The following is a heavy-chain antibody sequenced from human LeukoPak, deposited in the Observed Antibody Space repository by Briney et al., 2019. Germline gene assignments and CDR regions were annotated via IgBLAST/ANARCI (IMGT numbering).Heavy chain of an antibody. CDR1: GFTFSYYS. D-gene: IGHD1-26*01. Sequence: GGSLRLSCAASGFTFSYYSMNWVRQAPGKGLEWVAFIRYDGSSKYYVDSVKGRFTISRDNSKNTLYLQMNSLRAEDTAVYFCAKGSGWEASYFYYYMDVWGKGTTVTISS. CDR3: AKGSGWEASYFYYYMDV. J-gene: IGHJ6*03. CDR2: IRYDGSSK. V-gene: IGHV3-30*02.